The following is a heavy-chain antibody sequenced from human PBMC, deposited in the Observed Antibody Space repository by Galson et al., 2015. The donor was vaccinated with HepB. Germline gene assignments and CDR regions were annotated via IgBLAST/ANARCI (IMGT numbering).Heavy chain of an antibody. Sequence: QSGAEVKKPGDSLQISCKGSGYSFPSHWIGWVRQLPGKGLEWMGIIYPGASETRYGPPFQGQVTISADKSISTAYLQWSSLKASDTAMYYCARQGRSYYGSGSYEWGQGTLVTVSS. D-gene: IGHD3-10*01. CDR1: GYSFPSHW. V-gene: IGHV5-51*01. J-gene: IGHJ4*02. CDR2: IYPGASET. CDR3: ARQGRSYYGSGSYE.